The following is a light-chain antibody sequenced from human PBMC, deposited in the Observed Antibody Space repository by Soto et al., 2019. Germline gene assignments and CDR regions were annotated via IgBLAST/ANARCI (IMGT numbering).Light chain of an antibody. J-gene: IGKJ2*01. CDR2: GAS. Sequence: EIVMTQSPATLSVSPGGRATLSCRASQSVGSYLAWYQQRPGQPPRLLIYGASTRATGIAARFSGSGSGTEFSLTISSLRSEDFAVYYCQQYNTWPPRYTFGQGTKLEIK. V-gene: IGKV3-15*01. CDR3: QQYNTWPPRYT. CDR1: QSVGSY.